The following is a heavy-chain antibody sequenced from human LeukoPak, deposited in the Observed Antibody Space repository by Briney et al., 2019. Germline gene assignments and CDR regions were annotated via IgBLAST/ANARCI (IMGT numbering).Heavy chain of an antibody. V-gene: IGHV1-18*01. CDR2: ISAYNGNT. CDR3: ARGGRFLTSGREKNAFDI. CDR1: GGTFSSYG. D-gene: IGHD1-26*01. J-gene: IGHJ3*02. Sequence: GASVKVSCKASGGTFSSYGISWVRQAPGQGLEWMGWISAYNGNTNYAQKLQGRVTMTTDTSTSTAYMELRSLRSDDTAVYYCARGGRFLTSGREKNAFDIWGQGTMVTVSS.